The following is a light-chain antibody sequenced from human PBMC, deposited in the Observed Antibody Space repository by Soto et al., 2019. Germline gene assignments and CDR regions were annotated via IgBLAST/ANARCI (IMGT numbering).Light chain of an antibody. J-gene: IGLJ2*01. CDR2: DVS. CDR3: SSYTGSSTVL. Sequence: QSALTQPASVSGSPGQSITISCTGTRSDIGGYDYVSWYQQYLGEAPKLIIYDVSNRPSGVSNRFSGSRSANTASLTISGLQAEDEADYYCSSYTGSSTVLFGGGTKVTVL. CDR1: RSDIGGYDY. V-gene: IGLV2-14*01.